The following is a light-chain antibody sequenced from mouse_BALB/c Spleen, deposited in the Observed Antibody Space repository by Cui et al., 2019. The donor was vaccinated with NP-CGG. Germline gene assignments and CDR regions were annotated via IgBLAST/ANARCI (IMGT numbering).Light chain of an antibody. V-gene: IGLV1*01. CDR1: TGAVTTSNY. Sequence: QAVVTQESALTPSPGETVTRTCRSSTGAVTTSNYANWVQEKPDHLFTGLIGGTNNRAPGVPARFSGSLIGDKAALTITGAQTEDEAIYFCALWYSNHWVFGGGTKLTVL. CDR2: GTN. J-gene: IGLJ1*01. CDR3: ALWYSNHWV.